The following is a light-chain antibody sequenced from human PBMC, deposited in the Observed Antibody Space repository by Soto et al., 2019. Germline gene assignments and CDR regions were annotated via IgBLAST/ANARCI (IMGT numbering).Light chain of an antibody. CDR2: DVS. V-gene: IGLV2-14*01. Sequence: HSVLTQPASVSGSPGQSITISCTGTSSDVGGYNYVSWYQRHPGKAPKLMIYDVSNRPSGVSNRFSGSKSGNTASLTISGLQAEDEADYHCSSYTSTSIVFGTGTKLTVL. CDR1: SSDVGGYNY. CDR3: SSYTSTSIV. J-gene: IGLJ1*01.